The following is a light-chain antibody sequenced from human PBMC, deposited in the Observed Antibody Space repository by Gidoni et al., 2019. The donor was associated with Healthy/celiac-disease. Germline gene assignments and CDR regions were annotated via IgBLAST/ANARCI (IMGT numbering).Light chain of an antibody. Sequence: DIVLPQSPLSLPVTPGAPASISCRSSQSLLHSNGYNYLDWYLQKPGQSPQLLIYWGSNRASGVPDRFSGSGSGTDFTLKISRVEAEDVGVYYCMQALQTPLTFGGGTKVEIK. CDR3: MQALQTPLT. CDR2: WGS. CDR1: QSLLHSNGYNY. V-gene: IGKV2-28*01. J-gene: IGKJ4*01.